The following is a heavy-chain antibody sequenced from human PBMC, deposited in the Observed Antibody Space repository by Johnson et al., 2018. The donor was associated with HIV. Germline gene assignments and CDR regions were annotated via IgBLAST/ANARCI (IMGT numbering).Heavy chain of an antibody. J-gene: IGHJ3*02. CDR1: GFTFSSYA. Sequence: QMLLVESGGGLVKPGGSLRLSCAASGFTFSSYAMHWVRQAPGKGLEWVSVIYSGGSTYYADSVKGRFTISRDNSKNTLYLQMNSLRAEDTAVYYCARDQAGTTDDAFDIWGQGTMVTVSS. CDR2: IYSGGST. D-gene: IGHD1-7*01. V-gene: IGHV3-NL1*01. CDR3: ARDQAGTTDDAFDI.